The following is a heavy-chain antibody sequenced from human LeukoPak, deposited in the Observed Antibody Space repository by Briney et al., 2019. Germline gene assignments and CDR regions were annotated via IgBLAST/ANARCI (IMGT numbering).Heavy chain of an antibody. CDR3: ARKPIVNSAWYYFDY. V-gene: IGHV4-59*12. Sequence: SETLSLTCTVSGGSISSYYWSWIRQPPGKGLEWIGYIYYSGSTNYNPSLKSRVTISVDTSKNQFSLKLSSVTAADTAVYYCARKPIVNSAWYYFDYWGQGTLVTVSS. CDR2: IYYSGST. CDR1: GGSISSYY. J-gene: IGHJ4*02. D-gene: IGHD3-22*01.